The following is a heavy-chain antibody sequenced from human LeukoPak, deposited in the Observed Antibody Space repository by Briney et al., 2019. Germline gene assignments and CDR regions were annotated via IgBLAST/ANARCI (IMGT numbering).Heavy chain of an antibody. CDR1: GYTFTSYG. CDR3: ARSGYYDFWSGYYNPTQFDY. Sequence: ASVKVSCKASGYTFTSYGISWVRQAPGQGLEGMGWISAYNGNTNYAQKLQGRVTMTTDTSTSTAYMELRSLRSDDTDVYYCARSGYYDFWSGYYNPTQFDYWGQGTLVTVSS. CDR2: ISAYNGNT. V-gene: IGHV1-18*01. D-gene: IGHD3-3*01. J-gene: IGHJ4*02.